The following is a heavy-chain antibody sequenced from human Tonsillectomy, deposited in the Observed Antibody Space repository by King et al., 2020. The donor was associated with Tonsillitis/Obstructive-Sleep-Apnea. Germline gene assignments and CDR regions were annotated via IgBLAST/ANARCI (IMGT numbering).Heavy chain of an antibody. CDR3: AKADRGWELLYDAFDI. CDR2: ITWNSDNI. V-gene: IGHV3-9*01. CDR1: GFTFDDYA. Sequence: DVQLVESGGGLVQPGRSLRLSCAASGFTFDDYAMHWVRQAPGKGLEWVSGITWNSDNIDYADSVKGRFTISRDNAKNSLYLRMNSLRPEDTALYYCAKADRGWELLYDAFDIWGQGTMVTVSS. J-gene: IGHJ3*02. D-gene: IGHD2-15*01.